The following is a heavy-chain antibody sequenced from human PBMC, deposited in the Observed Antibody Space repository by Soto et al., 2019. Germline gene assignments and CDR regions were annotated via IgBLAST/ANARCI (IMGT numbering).Heavy chain of an antibody. CDR2: IWYDGSNK. CDR1: GFTFSSYG. Sequence: QVQLVESGGGVVQPGRSLRLSCAASGFTFSSYGMHWVRQAPGKGLEWVAVIWYDGSNKYYADSVKGRFTISRDNSKNTLYLQMNRRRAEDTAVYYCARDAYGMDVWGQGTTVTVSS. V-gene: IGHV3-33*01. CDR3: ARDAYGMDV. J-gene: IGHJ6*02.